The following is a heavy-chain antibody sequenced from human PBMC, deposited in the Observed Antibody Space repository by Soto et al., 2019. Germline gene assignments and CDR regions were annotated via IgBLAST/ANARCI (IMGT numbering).Heavy chain of an antibody. D-gene: IGHD3-10*01. V-gene: IGHV1-69*02. Sequence: SVKVSCKASGGTFSSYTISWVRQAPGQGLEWMGRIIPILGIANYAQKFQGRVTITADKATSTAYMELSSLRSEDTAVYYCARGSGAYYYGMDVWGQGSTVTVT. J-gene: IGHJ6*02. CDR3: ARGSGAYYYGMDV. CDR1: GGTFSSYT. CDR2: IIPILGIA.